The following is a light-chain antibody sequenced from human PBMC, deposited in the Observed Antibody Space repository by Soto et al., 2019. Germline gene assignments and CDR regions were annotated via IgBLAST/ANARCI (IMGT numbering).Light chain of an antibody. CDR3: LLYYGGVWV. V-gene: IGLV7-43*01. Sequence: QAVVTQEPSLTVSPGGTVTLTCASSTGAVTSGYYPNWFQQKPGQAPRALIYSTTYKHSWTPARFSGSLLGGKPALTLSGVQPEDEAEYYCLLYYGGVWVFGGGTKLTVL. J-gene: IGLJ3*02. CDR2: STT. CDR1: TGAVTSGYY.